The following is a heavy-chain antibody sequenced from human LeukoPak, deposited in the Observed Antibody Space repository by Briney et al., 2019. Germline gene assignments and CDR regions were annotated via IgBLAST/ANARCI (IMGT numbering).Heavy chain of an antibody. D-gene: IGHD5-12*01. J-gene: IGHJ4*02. CDR3: ARSGYALKRAYYFDY. Sequence: ASVKVSCKASGYTSTGYYMHWVRQAPGQGLEWMGWMNPNSGNTGYAQKFQGRVTMTRNTSISTAYMELSSLRSEDTAVYYCARSGYALKRAYYFDYWGQGTLVTVSS. CDR2: MNPNSGNT. V-gene: IGHV1-8*02. CDR1: GYTSTGYY.